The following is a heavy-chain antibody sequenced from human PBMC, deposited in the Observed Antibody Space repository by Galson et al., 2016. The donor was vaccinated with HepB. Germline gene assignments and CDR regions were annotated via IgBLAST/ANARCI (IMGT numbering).Heavy chain of an antibody. Sequence: SETLSLTCTVSGGPVNSYYWSWIRQPPGRGLEWIGYKYYSGRTNFNPSLQSRVTISLDTSKNQFSLKLRSVTAADTAMYYCAREATAGNYRLGFKSNWFDPWGQGTLVTVSS. J-gene: IGHJ5*02. D-gene: IGHD3-16*02. CDR3: AREATAGNYRLGFKSNWFDP. CDR1: GGPVNSYY. CDR2: KYYSGRT. V-gene: IGHV4-59*02.